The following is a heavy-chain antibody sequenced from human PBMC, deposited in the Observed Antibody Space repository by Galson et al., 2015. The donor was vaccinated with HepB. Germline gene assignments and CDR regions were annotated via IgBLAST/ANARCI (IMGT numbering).Heavy chain of an antibody. D-gene: IGHD2-2*01. CDR2: ISGYNGDT. CDR1: GSTFSTYG. J-gene: IGHJ5*02. V-gene: IGHV1-18*01. CDR3: ARGGYRSHTSCPWFDP. Sequence: SVKVSCKASGSTFSTYGIAWVRQAPGQGLEWMGWISGYNGDTRYAQKFQGRVSMTTDTSTSTAYMDLRSLTSDDTAVYYCARGGYRSHTSCPWFDPWGQGTLVTVSS.